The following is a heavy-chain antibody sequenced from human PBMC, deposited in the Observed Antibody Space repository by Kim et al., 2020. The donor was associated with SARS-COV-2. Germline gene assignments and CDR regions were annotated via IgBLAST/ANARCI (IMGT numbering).Heavy chain of an antibody. V-gene: IGHV4-39*01. J-gene: IGHJ4*02. Sequence: SETLSLTCTVSGGSISSSSYYWGWIRQPPGKGLEWIGSIYYSGSTYYNPSLKSRVTISVDTSKNQFSLKLSSVTAADTAVYYCARRAVYCSSTSCYTYDYRGQETLVTVS. CDR3: ARRAVYCSSTSCYTYDY. CDR1: GGSISSSSYY. D-gene: IGHD2-2*02. CDR2: IYYSGST.